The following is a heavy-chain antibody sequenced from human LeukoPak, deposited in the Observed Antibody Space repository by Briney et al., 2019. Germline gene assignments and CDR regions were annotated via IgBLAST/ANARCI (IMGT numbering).Heavy chain of an antibody. CDR1: GDSLSSNSAT. V-gene: IGHV6-1*01. Sequence: SQTLSLTSAISGDSLSSNSATSDWVRQSPSRCLEWLGRTYYRSKWYNDYAVSVKGRVTINPDASKKQFVLQLNSVTPEDTAMYYCARGNGYPFDYWGQGTLVTVSS. CDR3: ARGNGYPFDY. J-gene: IGHJ4*02. D-gene: IGHD3-16*01. CDR2: TYYRSKWYN.